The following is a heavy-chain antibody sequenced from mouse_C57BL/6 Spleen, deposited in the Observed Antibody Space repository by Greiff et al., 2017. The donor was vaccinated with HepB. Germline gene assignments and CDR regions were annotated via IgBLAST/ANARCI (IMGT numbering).Heavy chain of an antibody. CDR1: GFTFSSYA. CDR3: TRDHNFLYYAMDY. D-gene: IGHD1-3*01. V-gene: IGHV5-9-1*02. J-gene: IGHJ4*01. Sequence: EVKLVESGEGLVKPGGSLKLSCAASGFTFSSYAMSWVRQTPEKRLEWVAYISSGGDYIYYADTVKGRFTISRDNARNTLYLQMSSLKSEDTAMYYCTRDHNFLYYAMDYWGQGTSVTVSS. CDR2: ISSGGDYI.